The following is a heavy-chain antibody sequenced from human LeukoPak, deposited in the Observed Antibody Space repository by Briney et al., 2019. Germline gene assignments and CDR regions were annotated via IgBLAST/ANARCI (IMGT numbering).Heavy chain of an antibody. CDR2: IIPILGIA. V-gene: IGHV1-69*04. CDR1: GGTFSSYA. Sequence: ASVKVSCKASGGTFSSYAISWVRQAPGQGLEWTGRIIPILGIANYAQKFQGRVTITADKSTSTAYMELSSLRSEDTAVYYCARDKDYYGSGVWFDPWGQGTLVTVSS. CDR3: ARDKDYYGSGVWFDP. D-gene: IGHD3-10*01. J-gene: IGHJ5*02.